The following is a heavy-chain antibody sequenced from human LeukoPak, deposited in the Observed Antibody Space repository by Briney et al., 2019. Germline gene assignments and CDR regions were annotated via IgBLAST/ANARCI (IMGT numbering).Heavy chain of an antibody. D-gene: IGHD5-12*01. J-gene: IGHJ4*02. CDR1: GFSFSGYA. CDR2: ISYDGSAK. V-gene: IGHV3-30*04. Sequence: RRSLRLSCAASGFSFSGYAMHWVRQAPGNGLEWVTVISYDGSAKYYSDSVKGRFTISRDNSKNTLYLQMNSLRAEDTAVYYCARTFWDKSNGYDYYFDYWGQGSLVTVSS. CDR3: ARTFWDKSNGYDYYFDY.